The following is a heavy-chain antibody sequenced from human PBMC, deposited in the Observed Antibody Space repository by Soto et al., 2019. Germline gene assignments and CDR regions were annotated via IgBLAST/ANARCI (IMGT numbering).Heavy chain of an antibody. CDR2: ISGTGDTK. V-gene: IGHV3-11*01. CDR3: AIGGGQIYYKGLDV. J-gene: IGHJ6*02. Sequence: GGSLRLSCAASGFFFSDYYLRCIRQGPGKGLECVAYISGTGDTKYYADSVQGRFTISRDNPKNSPFLQMNSLRAEDAAVYYCAIGGGQIYYKGLDVWGQGSTVTVSS. D-gene: IGHD3-16*01. CDR1: GFFFSDYY.